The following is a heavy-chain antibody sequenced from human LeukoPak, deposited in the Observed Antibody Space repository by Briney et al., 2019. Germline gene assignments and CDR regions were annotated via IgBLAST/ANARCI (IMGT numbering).Heavy chain of an antibody. CDR2: IKSKTDGGTT. J-gene: IGHJ4*02. D-gene: IGHD4-23*01. CDR3: TKASEYGGNSGPSFY. CDR1: GFTFSNAW. Sequence: GGSLRLSCAASGFTFSNAWMSWVRQAPGKGLEWVGRIKSKTDGGTTDYAAPVKGRFTISRDDSKNTLYLQMNSLKTEDTAVYYCTKASEYGGNSGPSFYWGQGTLVTVSS. V-gene: IGHV3-15*01.